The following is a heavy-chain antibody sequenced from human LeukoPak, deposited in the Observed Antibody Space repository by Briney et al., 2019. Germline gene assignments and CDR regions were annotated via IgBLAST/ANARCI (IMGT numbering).Heavy chain of an antibody. J-gene: IGHJ4*02. D-gene: IGHD6-6*01. V-gene: IGHV3-30*18. Sequence: GGSLRLSCAASGFTFSSYGMHWVRQAPGKGLEWVAVISYDGSNKYYADSVKGRFTISRDNSKNTLYLQMNSLRAEDTAAYYCAKDSSEYSSSFDYWGQGTLVTVSS. CDR1: GFTFSSYG. CDR3: AKDSSEYSSSFDY. CDR2: ISYDGSNK.